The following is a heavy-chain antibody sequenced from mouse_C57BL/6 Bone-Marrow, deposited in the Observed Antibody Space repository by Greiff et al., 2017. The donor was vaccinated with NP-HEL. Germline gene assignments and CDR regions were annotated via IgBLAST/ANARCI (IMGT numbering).Heavy chain of an antibody. D-gene: IGHD1-1*01. Sequence: EVQLQQSGPVLVKPGASVKMSCKASGYTFTDYYMNWVKQSHGKSLEWIGVINPYNGGTSYNQKFKGKATLTVDKSSSTAYMELNSLTSEDSAVYYCARPPSYYYGSSLYYCDYWGQGTTLTVSS. CDR1: GYTFTDYY. V-gene: IGHV1-19*01. CDR2: INPYNGGT. CDR3: ARPPSYYYGSSLYYCDY. J-gene: IGHJ2*01.